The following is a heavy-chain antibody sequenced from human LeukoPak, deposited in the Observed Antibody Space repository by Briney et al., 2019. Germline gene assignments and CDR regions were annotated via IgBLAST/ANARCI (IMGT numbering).Heavy chain of an antibody. V-gene: IGHV4-61*08. Sequence: SETLSLTCTVSGDSVNSGAYYWSWIRQPPGRGLEWIGSLYHSGNTDYSPSLKSRVTISVDTSKNQFSLTLSSVTAADTAVYYCARGNIVGYSYGYLGFFDYWGQGTLVPVSS. CDR1: GDSVNSGAYY. J-gene: IGHJ4*02. CDR2: LYHSGNT. D-gene: IGHD5-18*01. CDR3: ARGNIVGYSYGYLGFFDY.